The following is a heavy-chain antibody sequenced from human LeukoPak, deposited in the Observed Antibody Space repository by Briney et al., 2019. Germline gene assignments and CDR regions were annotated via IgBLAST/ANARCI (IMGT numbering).Heavy chain of an antibody. CDR3: AKRGGSYFDY. CDR1: GFTFSSSG. J-gene: IGHJ4*02. V-gene: IGHV3-30*18. CDR2: ISNNGSNK. D-gene: IGHD1-26*01. Sequence: GGSLRLSCAASGFTFSSSGMHWVRQAPGKGLEWLAVISNNGSNKYYADSVKGRFTISRDNPKNTLYLEMNSLRAEDTAVYYCAKRGGSYFDYWGQGTLVTVSS.